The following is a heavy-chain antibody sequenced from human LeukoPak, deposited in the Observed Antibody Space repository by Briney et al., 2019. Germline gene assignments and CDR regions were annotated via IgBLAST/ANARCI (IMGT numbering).Heavy chain of an antibody. V-gene: IGHV4-59*01. D-gene: IGHD3-10*01. J-gene: IGHJ4*02. CDR1: GGSISSYY. CDR3: ARVREVRGVIIQYYFDY. Sequence: SETLFLTCTVSGGSISSYYWSWIRQPPGKGLEWIGYIYYSGSTNYNPSLKSRVTISVDTSKNQFSLKLSSVTAADTAVYYCARVREVRGVIIQYYFDYWGQGTLVTVSS. CDR2: IYYSGST.